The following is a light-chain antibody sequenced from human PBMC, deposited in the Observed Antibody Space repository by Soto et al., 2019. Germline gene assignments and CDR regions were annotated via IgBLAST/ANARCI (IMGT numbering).Light chain of an antibody. CDR3: QHYNSYSEA. Sequence: DIQMTQSPRFLSASVGDRVTITCRASQSIRSYLNWYQQKPGKAPKLLIYAASSLQTGVSSRFSGSGSGTEFTLTISSLQPDDFATYYCQHYNSYSEAFGQGTKVDIK. J-gene: IGKJ1*01. CDR1: QSIRSY. CDR2: AAS. V-gene: IGKV1-39*02.